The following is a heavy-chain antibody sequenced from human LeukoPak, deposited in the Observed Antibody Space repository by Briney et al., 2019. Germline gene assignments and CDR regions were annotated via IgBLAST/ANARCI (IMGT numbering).Heavy chain of an antibody. CDR1: GFTFSSYG. Sequence: GGSLRLSCAASGFTFSSYGMHWVRQAPGKGLEWVAVISYDGSDRYLADSVKGRFTISRDNSKNTLYLQMNSLRGEDTAVYYCAKDRERLTMFGLQDYWGQGTLVTVSS. V-gene: IGHV3-30*18. CDR3: AKDRERLTMFGLQDY. CDR2: ISYDGSDR. J-gene: IGHJ4*02. D-gene: IGHD3-3*01.